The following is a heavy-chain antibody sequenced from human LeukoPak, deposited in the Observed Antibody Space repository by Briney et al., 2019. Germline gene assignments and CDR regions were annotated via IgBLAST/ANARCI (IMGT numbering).Heavy chain of an antibody. CDR1: GGSFSGYY. V-gene: IGHV4-34*01. Sequence: SETLSLTCAVYGGSFSGYYWSWIRQPPGKGLGWIGEINHSGSTNYNPSLKSRVTISVDTSKNQFSLKLSSVTAADTAVYYRARGPCYPRRSSSTSCYYLLWGQGTLVTVSS. CDR3: ARGPCYPRRSSSTSCYYLL. CDR2: INHSGST. J-gene: IGHJ4*02. D-gene: IGHD2-2*01.